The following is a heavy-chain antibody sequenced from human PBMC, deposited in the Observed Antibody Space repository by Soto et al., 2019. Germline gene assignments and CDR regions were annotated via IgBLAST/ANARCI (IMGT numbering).Heavy chain of an antibody. D-gene: IGHD1-26*01. V-gene: IGHV3-11*06. Sequence: QVQLVESGGGLVKPGGSLRLSCAASGFSFSDYYMSWIRQAPGTGLEWISYISSGSTYTKYADSVKGRFTISRDNAKNSLYLQMNSLTVEDTAVYYCASKREFSSYYNWGQGTLVTVSS. J-gene: IGHJ4*02. CDR3: ASKREFSSYYN. CDR1: GFSFSDYY. CDR2: ISSGSTYT.